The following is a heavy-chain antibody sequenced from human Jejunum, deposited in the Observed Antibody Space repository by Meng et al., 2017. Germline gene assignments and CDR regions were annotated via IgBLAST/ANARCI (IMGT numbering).Heavy chain of an antibody. CDR1: GYMFSSYW. J-gene: IGHJ4*02. D-gene: IGHD3-9*01. V-gene: IGHV5-51*01. Sequence: GESLKISCKSSGYMFSSYWLGWVRQLPGKGLEWMGIIFPGDSDTKYSPSFQGQVTISVDWSISTVYLQWSSLKASDTAMYYCARRNYDILTGYYGRGYFDHWGLGTLVTVSS. CDR3: ARRNYDILTGYYGRGYFDH. CDR2: IFPGDSDT.